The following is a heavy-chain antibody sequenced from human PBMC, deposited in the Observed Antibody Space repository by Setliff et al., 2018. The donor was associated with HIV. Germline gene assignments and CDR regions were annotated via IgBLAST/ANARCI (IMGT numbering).Heavy chain of an antibody. D-gene: IGHD1-26*01. V-gene: IGHV3-15*01. CDR3: TTDLGGSYHGWNY. Sequence: PGGSLRLSCAGSGFTFRNAWMSWVRQAPGKGLEWVGRIKSKTDGGTTDYAAPVKGRFTISRDDSKNTLYLQMNSLKTEDTAVYYCTTDLGGSYHGWNYWGQGTLVTVSS. CDR2: IKSKTDGGTT. CDR1: GFTFRNAW. J-gene: IGHJ4*02.